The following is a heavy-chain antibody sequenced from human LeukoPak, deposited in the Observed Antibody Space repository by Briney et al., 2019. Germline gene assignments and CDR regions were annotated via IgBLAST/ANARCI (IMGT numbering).Heavy chain of an antibody. D-gene: IGHD2-2*01. V-gene: IGHV1-2*02. CDR3: ARDWGGSSTSSRFDP. J-gene: IGHJ5*02. CDR2: INPNSGGT. Sequence: ASVKVSCKASGYTFTGYYMHWVRQAPGQGLEWMGWINPNSGGTNYAQKFQGRVTMTRDTSISTAYMELSRLRSDDTAVYCCARDWGGSSTSSRFDPWGQGTLVTVSS. CDR1: GYTFTGYY.